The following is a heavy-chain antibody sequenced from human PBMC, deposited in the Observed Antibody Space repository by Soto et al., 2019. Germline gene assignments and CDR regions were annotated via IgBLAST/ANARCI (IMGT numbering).Heavy chain of an antibody. CDR3: ARPRGTTPAVWYFDL. CDR1: GGSISSHY. D-gene: IGHD1-26*01. CDR2: IYYSGST. V-gene: IGHV4-59*08. Sequence: QVQLQESGPGLVKPLETLSLTCTVSGGSISSHYWSWIRQPPGKGLEWIGYIYYSGSTDYNPSLKSRVTISVDTSKNQLSLRLTSVTAADTAVYYCARPRGTTPAVWYFDLWGRGTLVTVSS. J-gene: IGHJ2*01.